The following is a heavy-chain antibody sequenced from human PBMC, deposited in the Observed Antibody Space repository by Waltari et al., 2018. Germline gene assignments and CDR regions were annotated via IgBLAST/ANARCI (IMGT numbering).Heavy chain of an antibody. CDR2: INHSGST. D-gene: IGHD2-8*01. CDR3: ARHPMYASTWYEDY. V-gene: IGHV4-34*01. Sequence: QVQLQQWGAGLLKPSETLSLSCSVYGGSFSGYYWSWIRQPPGTGLEWIGEINHSGSTKSNPSLLGRVTISVDTSKPQFSLKLTSVTAADTGVYYCARHPMYASTWYEDYWGQGALVTVSS. J-gene: IGHJ4*02. CDR1: GGSFSGYY.